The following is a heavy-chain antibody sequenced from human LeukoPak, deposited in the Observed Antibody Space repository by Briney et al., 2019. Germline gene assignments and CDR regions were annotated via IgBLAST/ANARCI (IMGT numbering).Heavy chain of an antibody. CDR1: GFTFSSYG. J-gene: IGHJ4*02. CDR2: ISYDGSNK. V-gene: IGHV3-30*03. D-gene: IGHD5-18*01. Sequence: GRSLRLSCAASGFTFSSYGMHWVRQAPGKGLEWVAVISYDGSNKYYADSVKGQFTISRDNAKNSLYLQMNSLRAEDTAVYYCTRDRGYNYGYNFDYWGQGTLVTDSS. CDR3: TRDRGYNYGYNFDY.